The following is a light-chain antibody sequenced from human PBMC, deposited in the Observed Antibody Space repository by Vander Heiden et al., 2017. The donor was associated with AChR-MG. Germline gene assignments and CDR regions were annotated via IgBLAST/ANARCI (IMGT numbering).Light chain of an antibody. V-gene: IGLV6-57*04. J-gene: IGLJ2*01. CDR1: SGSIASNY. Sequence: NFMLTQPHSVSESPGKTVTIPCTRSSGSIASNYVQWYQQRPCSAPTTVIYEDNQRPSGVPDRFSGSIDSSSNSASLTISGLKTEDEADYYCQSYDSSNHVVFGGGTKLTVL. CDR3: QSYDSSNHVV. CDR2: EDN.